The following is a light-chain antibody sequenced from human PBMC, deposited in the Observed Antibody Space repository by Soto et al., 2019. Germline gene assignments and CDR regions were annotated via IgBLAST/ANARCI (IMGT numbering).Light chain of an antibody. CDR2: GAS. Sequence: EIVLTQSPDTLSLSPGERATLSCKAGQSVSSSSLAWYQQRPGQAPRLLIYGASSRATGIPDRFSGSGSGTDFTLTISRLEPEDFAVYYRHQYGSHLYTFAQGTKVDIK. J-gene: IGKJ2*01. CDR3: HQYGSHLYT. CDR1: QSVSSSS. V-gene: IGKV3-20*01.